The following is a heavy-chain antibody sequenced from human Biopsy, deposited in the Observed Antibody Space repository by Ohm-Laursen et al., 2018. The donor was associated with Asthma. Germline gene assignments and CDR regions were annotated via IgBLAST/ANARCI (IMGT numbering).Heavy chain of an antibody. V-gene: IGHV4-31*03. CDR1: GGSINIGDYY. J-gene: IGHJ5*02. Sequence: TLSLTCTFSGGSINIGDYYWSWIRQHPVTGLEWIGYIYYSGSTYYNPSLKSRVSISLDTYKNHFSLSLTSVTSADKAVYYCARTTDGDDGFDPWGQGTLVTVSS. CDR2: IYYSGST. CDR3: ARTTDGDDGFDP. D-gene: IGHD4-17*01.